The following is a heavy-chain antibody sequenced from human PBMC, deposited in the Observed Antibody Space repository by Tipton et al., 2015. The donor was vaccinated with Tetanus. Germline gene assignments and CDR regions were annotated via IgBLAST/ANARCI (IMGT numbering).Heavy chain of an antibody. D-gene: IGHD3-16*01. CDR3: ARSGGRRYAFDI. Sequence: LRLSCTLSGGSISSYYWSWVRQPPGKGLEWLGYVFYSGSTELNPSLKSRVTISVDTSNNLFSLKLTSVTTADTAVYYCARSGGRRYAFDIWGQGTMVTVSS. J-gene: IGHJ3*02. CDR2: VFYSGST. V-gene: IGHV4-59*01. CDR1: GGSISSYY.